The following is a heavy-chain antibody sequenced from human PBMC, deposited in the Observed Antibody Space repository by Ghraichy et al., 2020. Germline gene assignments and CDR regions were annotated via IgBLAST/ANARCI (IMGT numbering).Heavy chain of an antibody. D-gene: IGHD2-2*01. Sequence: GGSLRLSCAASGFTFSSYAMSWVRQAPGKGLEWVSAISGSGGTTYYADSVKGRFTISRDNSKNTLYLQMNSLSAEDTAVYYCAKRPDSSGCIYYFDYWGQGTLVTVSS. CDR3: AKRPDSSGCIYYFDY. J-gene: IGHJ4*02. V-gene: IGHV3-23*01. CDR1: GFTFSSYA. CDR2: ISGSGGTT.